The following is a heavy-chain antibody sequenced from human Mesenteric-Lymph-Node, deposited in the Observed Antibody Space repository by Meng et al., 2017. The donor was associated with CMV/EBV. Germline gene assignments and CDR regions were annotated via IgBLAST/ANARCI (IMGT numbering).Heavy chain of an antibody. J-gene: IGHJ4*02. V-gene: IGHV4-31*03. Sequence: TVSGGCISSGGYYWSWIRQHPGEGLEWIGEIYYSGNTYYNPSLKSRVTISVDTSKNQFSLKLSSVTAADTAVYYCAREGYYDRTLGYWGQGTLVTVSS. CDR2: IYYSGNT. D-gene: IGHD3-22*01. CDR1: GGCISSGGYY. CDR3: AREGYYDRTLGY.